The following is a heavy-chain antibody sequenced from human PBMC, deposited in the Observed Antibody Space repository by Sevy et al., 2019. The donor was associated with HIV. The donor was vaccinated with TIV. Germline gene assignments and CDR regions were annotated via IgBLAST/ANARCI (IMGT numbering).Heavy chain of an antibody. J-gene: IGHJ4*02. D-gene: IGHD1-26*01. CDR2: INWNGGST. CDR1: GFTFDDYG. CDR3: ARFRPGATGTYFDY. Sequence: GGSLRLSCAASGFTFDDYGMSWVRQAPGKGLEWVSGINWNGGSTGYADSVKGRFTISRDNAKNSLYLQMNRLRAEDTALYYCARFRPGATGTYFDYWGQGTLVTVSS. V-gene: IGHV3-20*04.